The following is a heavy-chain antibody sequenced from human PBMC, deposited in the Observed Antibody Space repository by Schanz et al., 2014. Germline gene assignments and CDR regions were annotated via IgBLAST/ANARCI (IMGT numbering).Heavy chain of an antibody. D-gene: IGHD1-26*01. V-gene: IGHV3-48*01. CDR3: ARGGSGSHYRLDY. CDR1: GFSFSTYW. CDR2: ISGSSRTI. J-gene: IGHJ4*02. Sequence: VQLVESGGGLVQPGGSLRLSCAASGFSFSTYWMSWVRQAPGKGLEWVSYISGSSRTIYYADSMKGRFTVSRDNAENALYLQMNSLRAEDTGLYFCARGGSGSHYRLDYWGQGTLVTVSS.